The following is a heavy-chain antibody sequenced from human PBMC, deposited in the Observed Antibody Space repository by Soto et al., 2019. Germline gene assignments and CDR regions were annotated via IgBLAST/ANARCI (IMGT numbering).Heavy chain of an antibody. Sequence: QVQLQESGPGLVKPSETLSLSCTVSGGSISSYYWSWFRQSPGKRMEWIGYVHHSWGSSYNPSLQRRVAISLATPKSQFSLKVTSVTATDTAVYYCARQGFGPLHGLVDVWGQGTTVTVSS. CDR1: GGSISSYY. J-gene: IGHJ6*02. V-gene: IGHV4-59*08. D-gene: IGHD3-10*01. CDR2: VHHSWGS. CDR3: ARQGFGPLHGLVDV.